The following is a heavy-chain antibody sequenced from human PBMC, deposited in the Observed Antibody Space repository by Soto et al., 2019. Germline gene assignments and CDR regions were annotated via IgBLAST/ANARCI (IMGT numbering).Heavy chain of an antibody. Sequence: SETLSLTCTVSGGSISSGGYYWSWVRQHPGKGLEWIGYIYYSGSTYYNPSLKSRVTISVDTSKTQFSLKLSSVTAADTAVYYCARVEDTVNFDSWGQGTLVTVSS. CDR1: GGSISSGGYY. CDR2: IYYSGST. V-gene: IGHV4-31*03. D-gene: IGHD2-15*01. J-gene: IGHJ4*02. CDR3: ARVEDTVNFDS.